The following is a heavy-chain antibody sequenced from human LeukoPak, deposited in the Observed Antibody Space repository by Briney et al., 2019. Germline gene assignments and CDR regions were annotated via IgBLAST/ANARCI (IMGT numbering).Heavy chain of an antibody. D-gene: IGHD6-13*01. J-gene: IGHJ3*02. Sequence: SVKVSCKASGYTFTSYAISWVRQAPGQGLEWMGRIIPILGIANYAQKFQGRVTITADKSTSTAYMELSSLRSEDTAVYYCARDRQQLVPSDAFDIWGQGTMVTVSS. CDR3: ARDRQQLVPSDAFDI. V-gene: IGHV1-69*04. CDR2: IIPILGIA. CDR1: GYTFTSYA.